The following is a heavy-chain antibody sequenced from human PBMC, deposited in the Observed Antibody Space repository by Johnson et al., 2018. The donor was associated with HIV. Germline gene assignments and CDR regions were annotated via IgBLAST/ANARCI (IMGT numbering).Heavy chain of an antibody. Sequence: MLLVESGGGVVRPGGSLRLSCAASGFTFDDFGMGWVRQAPGKGLEWVSAIGTAGDTYYPGSVKGRFTISRENAKNSLYLQMNSLRAGDTAVYYCLGIWGQGTMVTVSS. CDR3: LGI. CDR2: IGTAGDT. J-gene: IGHJ3*02. V-gene: IGHV3-13*01. CDR1: GFTFDDFG.